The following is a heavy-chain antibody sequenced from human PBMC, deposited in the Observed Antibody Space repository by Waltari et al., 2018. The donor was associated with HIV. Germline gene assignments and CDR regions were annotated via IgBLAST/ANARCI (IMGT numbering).Heavy chain of an antibody. CDR1: GGSFSGYY. CDR2: INHSGST. D-gene: IGHD5-18*01. V-gene: IGHV4-34*01. Sequence: QVQLQQWGAGLLQPSATLSLTCAVYGGSFSGYYWRWIRQPPGKGLEWMGEINHSGSTNYNPSLKSRVTISVDTSKNQFSLKLSSVTAADTAVYYCARHVGYSYGYFYYYYGMDVWGQGTTVTVSS. CDR3: ARHVGYSYGYFYYYYGMDV. J-gene: IGHJ6*02.